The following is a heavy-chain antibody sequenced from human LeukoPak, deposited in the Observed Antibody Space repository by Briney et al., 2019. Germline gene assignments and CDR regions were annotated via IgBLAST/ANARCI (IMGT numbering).Heavy chain of an antibody. CDR1: GYTFTCYY. D-gene: IGHD2-2*01. J-gene: IGHJ4*02. Sequence: GAPXKVSCKASGYTFTCYYMHWVRQAPGQGLEWMGRINPNSGGTNYAQKFQGRVTMTRDTSISTAYMELSRLRSDDTAVYYCASEGYCSSTSCYWGNYWGQGTLVTVSS. CDR3: ASEGYCSSTSCYWGNY. CDR2: INPNSGGT. V-gene: IGHV1-2*06.